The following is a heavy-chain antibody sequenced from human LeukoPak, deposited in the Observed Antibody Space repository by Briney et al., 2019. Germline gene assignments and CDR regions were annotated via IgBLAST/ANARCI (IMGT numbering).Heavy chain of an antibody. D-gene: IGHD5-24*01. J-gene: IGHJ4*02. CDR1: GGSFSSYY. CDR2: IYTSGST. V-gene: IGHV4-4*07. Sequence: ETLSLTCTVSGGSFSSYYWSWIRQPAGKGLEWIGRIYTSGSTNYNSSLKSRVTMSVDTSKNQVSLKLSSVTAADTAVYYCATGDGYNSFDYWGQGTLVAVSS. CDR3: ATGDGYNSFDY.